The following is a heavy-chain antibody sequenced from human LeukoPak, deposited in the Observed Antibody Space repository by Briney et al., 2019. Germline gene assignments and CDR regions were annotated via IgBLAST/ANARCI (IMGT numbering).Heavy chain of an antibody. CDR2: ISSSSNYI. J-gene: IGHJ4*02. V-gene: IGHV3-21*01. Sequence: GGSLRLSCAASGFTFSSYSMNWVRQAPGKGLEWVSSISSSSNYIYYADSVKGRFTISRDNSKNTLYLQMNSLRAEDTAVYYCAKGDLGATFVYWGQGTLVTVSS. D-gene: IGHD1-26*01. CDR3: AKGDLGATFVY. CDR1: GFTFSSYS.